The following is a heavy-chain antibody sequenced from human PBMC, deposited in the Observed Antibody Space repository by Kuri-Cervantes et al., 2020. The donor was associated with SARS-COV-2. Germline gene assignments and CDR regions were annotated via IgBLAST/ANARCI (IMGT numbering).Heavy chain of an antibody. Sequence: ASVKVSCKASGYIFTSYYMHWVRQAPGQGLEWMGIVNPSGGSTSYAQKFQGRVTMTRDTTISTAYMELSRLRTDDTAVYYCARWDYGMDVWGQGTTVTVSS. J-gene: IGHJ6*02. CDR2: VNPSGGST. CDR3: ARWDYGMDV. V-gene: IGHV1-46*01. CDR1: GYIFTSYY.